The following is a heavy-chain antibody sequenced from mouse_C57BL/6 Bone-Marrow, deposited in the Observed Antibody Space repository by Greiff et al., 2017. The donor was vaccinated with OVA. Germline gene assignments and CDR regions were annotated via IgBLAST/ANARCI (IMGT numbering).Heavy chain of an antibody. CDR1: GYTFTSYW. D-gene: IGHD1-1*01. J-gene: IGHJ1*03. V-gene: IGHV1-64*01. CDR2: IHPNSGST. Sequence: QVQLKQPGAELVKPGASVKLSCKASGYTFTSYWMHWVKQRPGQGLEWIGMIHPNSGSTNYNEKFKSKATLTVDKSSSTAYMQLSSLTSEDSAVYYCARKGHYYYGSSYWYFDVWGTGTTVTVSS. CDR3: ARKGHYYYGSSYWYFDV.